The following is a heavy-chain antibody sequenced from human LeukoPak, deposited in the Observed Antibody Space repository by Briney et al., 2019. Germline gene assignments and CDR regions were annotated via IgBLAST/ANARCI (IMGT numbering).Heavy chain of an antibody. Sequence: ASVKVSCKASGYTFTGYYMHWVRQAPGQGLEWMGWINPNSGGTNYAQKFQGRVTMTRDTSISTAYMELSRLRSDDTAVYYCARVSSGRYRHLDYWGQGTLVTVSS. CDR2: INPNSGGT. D-gene: IGHD3-10*01. CDR3: ARVSSGRYRHLDY. CDR1: GYTFTGYY. J-gene: IGHJ4*02. V-gene: IGHV1-2*02.